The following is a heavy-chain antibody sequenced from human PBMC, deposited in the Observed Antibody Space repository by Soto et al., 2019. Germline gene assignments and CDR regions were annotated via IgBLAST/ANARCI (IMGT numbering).Heavy chain of an antibody. D-gene: IGHD4-17*01. V-gene: IGHV4-4*02. CDR1: GGSISSSNW. CDR3: ARRELRWGFFDY. J-gene: IGHJ4*02. CDR2: IYHSGST. Sequence: PSETLSLTCAVSGGSISSSNWWSWVRQPPGKGLEWIGEIYHSGSTNYNPSLKSRVTISVDKSKNQFSLELSSVTAADTAVYYCARRELRWGFFDYWGQGTLVTVSS.